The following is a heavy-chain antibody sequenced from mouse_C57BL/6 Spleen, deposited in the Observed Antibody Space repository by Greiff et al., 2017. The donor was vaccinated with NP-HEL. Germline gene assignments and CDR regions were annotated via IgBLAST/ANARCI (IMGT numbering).Heavy chain of an antibody. CDR2: ISDGGSYT. D-gene: IGHD3-2*02. CDR3: ARLDSAGYELAN. CDR1: GFTFSSYA. V-gene: IGHV5-4*01. J-gene: IGHJ3*01. Sequence: EVQGVESGGGLVKPGGSLKLSCAASGFTFSSYAMSWVRQTPGQRLEWVATISDGGSYTYYPDNVKGRFTIARDNAKNNLYLQMSHRKSEDTALYYWARLDSAGYELANWSKGTRVTVSA.